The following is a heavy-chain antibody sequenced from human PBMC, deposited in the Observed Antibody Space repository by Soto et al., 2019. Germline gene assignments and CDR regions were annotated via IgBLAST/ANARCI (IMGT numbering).Heavy chain of an antibody. J-gene: IGHJ6*02. CDR1: GFTFRSYS. CDR2: ISSSSSYI. Sequence: XVSLRLYCAASGFTFRSYSMNWVRQAPGKGLEWVSSISSSSSYIYYADSVKGRFTISRDNAKNSLYLQMNSLRAEDTAVYYCARDQSGYGDYPEAYYYGMDVWGQGTTVTGSS. D-gene: IGHD4-17*01. V-gene: IGHV3-21*01. CDR3: ARDQSGYGDYPEAYYYGMDV.